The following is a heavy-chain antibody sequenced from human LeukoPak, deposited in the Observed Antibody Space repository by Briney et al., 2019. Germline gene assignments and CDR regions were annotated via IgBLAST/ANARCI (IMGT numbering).Heavy chain of an antibody. J-gene: IGHJ4*02. CDR2: IRYDGSNK. CDR3: AKGGGGGYCSSTSCPALDY. D-gene: IGHD2-2*03. CDR1: GFTFSSYG. Sequence: GGSLRLSCAASGFTFSSYGMHWVRQAPGKGLEWVAFIRYDGSNKYYADSVKGRFTISRDNSKNTLYLQMNSLRAEDTAVYYCAKGGGGGYCSSTSCPALDYWGQGTLVTVSS. V-gene: IGHV3-30*02.